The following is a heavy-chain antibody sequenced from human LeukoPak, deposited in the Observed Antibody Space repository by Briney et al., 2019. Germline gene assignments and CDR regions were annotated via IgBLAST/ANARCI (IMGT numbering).Heavy chain of an antibody. V-gene: IGHV5-51*01. CDR1: GYSFTSYW. CDR2: IYPGDSDT. CDR3: ARALGYCSGGSCYWAYFDY. D-gene: IGHD2-15*01. J-gene: IGHJ4*02. Sequence: GESLKISCKGSGYSFTSYWIGWVRQMPGKGLEWMGIIYPGDSDTRYSPSLQGQVTISADKSISTAYLQWSSLKASDTAMYYCARALGYCSGGSCYWAYFDYWSQGTLVTVSS.